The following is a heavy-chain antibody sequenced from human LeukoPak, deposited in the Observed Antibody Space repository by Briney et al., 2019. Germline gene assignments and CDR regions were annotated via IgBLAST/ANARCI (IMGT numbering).Heavy chain of an antibody. CDR2: IRSKVYGGTA. CDR3: TRGGYYDSSGYPYFDY. J-gene: IGHJ4*02. V-gene: IGHV3-49*03. Sequence: GGSLRLSCTTSGFTFGDYAMSWFRQAPGKGLEWAGFIRSKVYGGTAEYAASVKGRFTISRDDSKSIAYLQMNSLKTEDTAVYYCTRGGYYDSSGYPYFDYWGQGTLVTVSS. D-gene: IGHD3-22*01. CDR1: GFTFGDYA.